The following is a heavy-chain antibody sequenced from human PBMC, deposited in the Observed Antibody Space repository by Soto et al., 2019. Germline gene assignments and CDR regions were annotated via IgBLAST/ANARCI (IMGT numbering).Heavy chain of an antibody. CDR3: ARFNRHSSEYYFHY. Sequence: NPSETLSLTCAVSGGSISSGGYSWSWTRQPPGKGLEWIGYIYHSGSTYYNPSLKSRVTISVDRSKNQCSLKLTSVTPADTAVSYCARFNRHSSEYYFHYWRQGTLVPVSS. CDR2: IYHSGST. J-gene: IGHJ4*02. V-gene: IGHV4-30-2*01. D-gene: IGHD3-22*01. CDR1: GGSISSGGYS.